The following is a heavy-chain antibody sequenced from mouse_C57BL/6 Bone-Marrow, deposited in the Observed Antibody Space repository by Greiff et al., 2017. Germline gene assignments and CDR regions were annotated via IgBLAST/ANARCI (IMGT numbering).Heavy chain of an antibody. Sequence: VQLQQSGAELARPGASVTLSCKAPGYTFTSCGLSWVKQRIGQGLEWIVEYFPSSGNTYYNEKFKGKATLTADKSSSTGYMKLRSLTSEDSAVYFCARGHYGSSPFAYWGQGTLVTVSA. CDR1: GYTFTSCG. CDR2: YFPSSGNT. V-gene: IGHV1-81*01. D-gene: IGHD1-1*01. J-gene: IGHJ3*01. CDR3: ARGHYGSSPFAY.